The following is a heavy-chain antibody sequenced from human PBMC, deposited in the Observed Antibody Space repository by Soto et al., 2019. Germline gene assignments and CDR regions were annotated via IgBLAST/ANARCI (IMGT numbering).Heavy chain of an antibody. J-gene: IGHJ6*02. Sequence: EVRLVESGGDLVQPGGSLRLSCVGSGFTFSNFWMSWVRQAPGKGLEWVANIKGDGSEKRYADSVKGRLTISRDNDKNSVSLQMNSLRVEDTALYYCGRDEVRNGVGVWGPGTTVIVSS. CDR1: GFTFSNFW. CDR2: IKGDGSEK. V-gene: IGHV3-7*01. CDR3: GRDEVRNGVGV.